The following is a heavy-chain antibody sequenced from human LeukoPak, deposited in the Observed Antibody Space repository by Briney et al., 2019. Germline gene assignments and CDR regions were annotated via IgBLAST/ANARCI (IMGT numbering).Heavy chain of an antibody. V-gene: IGHV4-38-2*02. CDR1: GGSISNYY. CDR2: ISHSGNT. CDR3: ARGQARLSWFDP. D-gene: IGHD6-19*01. Sequence: SETLSLTCTVSGGSISNYYWSWIRQPPGKGLKWIGSISHSGNTYYNPSLKSRVTISVDTSKNQFSLRLSSVTAADTAVYYCARGQARLSWFDPWGQGTLVTVSS. J-gene: IGHJ5*02.